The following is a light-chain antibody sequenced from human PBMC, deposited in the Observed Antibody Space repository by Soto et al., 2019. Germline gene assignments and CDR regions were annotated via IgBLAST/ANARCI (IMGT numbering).Light chain of an antibody. CDR2: AAS. V-gene: IGKV1-8*01. Sequence: AIRMTQSPSSFSASTGDRVTITCRASQGISSYLAWYQQKPGKAPKLLIYAASTLQSGVPSRFSGSGSGTDFTLTISRLDPEDFAVYYCQQYGSSPSFGQGTKVDIK. J-gene: IGKJ1*01. CDR1: QGISSY. CDR3: QQYGSSPS.